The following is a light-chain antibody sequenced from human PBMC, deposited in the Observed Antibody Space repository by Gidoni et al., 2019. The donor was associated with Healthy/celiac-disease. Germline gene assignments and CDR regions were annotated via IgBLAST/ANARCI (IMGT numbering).Light chain of an antibody. CDR1: QRVGTH. J-gene: IGKJ1*01. V-gene: IGKV3-15*01. CDR3: QHYSDWPPWT. Sequence: VKTQFPATLAVSPGESGTLSCRASQRVGTHLAWYRQKPGQAPRLLIYDSSTRAAGIPARFSGSGSGTEFTLTISSLQSEDSAIYYCQHYSDWPPWTFGQGTMVEIK. CDR2: DSS.